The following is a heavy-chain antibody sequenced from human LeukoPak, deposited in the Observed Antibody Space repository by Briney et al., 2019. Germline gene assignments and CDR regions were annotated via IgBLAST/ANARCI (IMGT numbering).Heavy chain of an antibody. V-gene: IGHV3-66*02. CDR3: ARDQGYSNDVGGFDY. CDR1: GFTVSSNY. D-gene: IGHD4-11*01. Sequence: GGSLRLSCAASGFTVSSNYMSWVRQAPGKGLEWVSVIYSGGSTYYADSVKGRFTISRDNSKNTLYLQMKSLRAEDTAVYYCARDQGYSNDVGGFDYWGQGTLVTVSS. CDR2: IYSGGST. J-gene: IGHJ4*02.